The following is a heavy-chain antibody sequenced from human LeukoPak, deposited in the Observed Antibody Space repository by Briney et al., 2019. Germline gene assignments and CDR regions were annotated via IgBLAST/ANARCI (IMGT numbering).Heavy chain of an antibody. J-gene: IGHJ4*02. Sequence: GGSLRLSCAASGFTFSNYGMPWARQAPGKGLEWVAFIRYDGSKKYYADSVKGRFTFSRDNSKNMLYLQMNSLRAEDTAMYYCANGPHYNILTGFYKVRSHLDYWGQGTLVTVSS. CDR2: IRYDGSKK. CDR1: GFTFSNYG. V-gene: IGHV3-30*02. CDR3: ANGPHYNILTGFYKVRSHLDY. D-gene: IGHD3-9*01.